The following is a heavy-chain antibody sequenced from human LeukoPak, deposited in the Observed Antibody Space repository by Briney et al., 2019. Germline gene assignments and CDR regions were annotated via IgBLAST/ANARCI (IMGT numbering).Heavy chain of an antibody. J-gene: IGHJ4*02. CDR2: VDSSGNT. Sequence: SETLSLTCSVSVVSMNGYYWSWLRQSAGNRLEWIGHVDSSGNTNYNPSLESRVTMSVDTSKNQFSLKLSSVTAADTAVYYCASRPTVTTFRESRPLDYWGQGTLVTVSS. CDR3: ASRPTVTTFRESRPLDY. V-gene: IGHV4-4*07. CDR1: VVSMNGYY. D-gene: IGHD4-17*01.